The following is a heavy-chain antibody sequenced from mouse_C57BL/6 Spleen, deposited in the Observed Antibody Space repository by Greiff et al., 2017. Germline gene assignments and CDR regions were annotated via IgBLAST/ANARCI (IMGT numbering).Heavy chain of an antibody. CDR3: ASQLGRGAMDY. D-gene: IGHD4-1*02. V-gene: IGHV1-81*01. CDR1: GYTFTSYG. J-gene: IGHJ4*01. CDR2: IYPRSGNT. Sequence: VQLQESGAELARPGASVKLSCKASGYTFTSYGISWVKQRTGQGLEWIGEIYPRSGNTYYNEKFKGKATLTADKSSSTAYMELRSLTSEDSAVYFCASQLGRGAMDYWGQGTSVTVSS.